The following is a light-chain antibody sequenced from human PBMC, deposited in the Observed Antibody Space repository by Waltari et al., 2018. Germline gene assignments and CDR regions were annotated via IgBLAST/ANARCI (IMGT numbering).Light chain of an antibody. CDR3: QAGDSSATYVV. CDR2: KDT. V-gene: IGLV3-25*03. J-gene: IGLJ3*02. Sequence: SSELTQPPSVSVSPGQTARITCSADALTKHYTYWYQQKPGQSPVLVIYKDTERPSGIPDRFSGSRSGTTVTLAISGVQAEDEADYYCQAGDSSATYVVFGGGTKLTVL. CDR1: ALTKHY.